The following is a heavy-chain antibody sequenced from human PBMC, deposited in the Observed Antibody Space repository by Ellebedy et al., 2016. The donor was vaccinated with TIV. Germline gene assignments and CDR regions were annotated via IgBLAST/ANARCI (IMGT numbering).Heavy chain of an antibody. CDR3: ARGRGYFDY. CDR2: INHSGST. D-gene: IGHD3-10*01. V-gene: IGHV4-39*07. J-gene: IGHJ4*02. CDR1: GGSISSSSYY. Sequence: SETLSLTXAVSGGSISSSSYYWGWIRQPPGKGLEWIGEINHSGSTNYNPSLKSRVTISVDTSKKQFSLKLSSVTAADTAVYYCARGRGYFDYWGQGTLVTVSS.